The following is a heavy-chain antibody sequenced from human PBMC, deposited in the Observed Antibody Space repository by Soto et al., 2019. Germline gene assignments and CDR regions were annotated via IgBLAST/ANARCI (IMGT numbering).Heavy chain of an antibody. CDR3: AREEVGYDFYYGMDV. CDR2: ISYDGSNK. V-gene: IGHV3-30-3*01. J-gene: IGHJ6*02. Sequence: QSGGSLRLSCAASGFTFSSYAMHWVRQAPGKGLEWVAVISYDGSNKYYADPVKGRFTISRDNSKNTLYLQMNSLRAEDTAVYYCAREEVGYDFYYGMDVWGQGTTVTVSS. CDR1: GFTFSSYA. D-gene: IGHD5-12*01.